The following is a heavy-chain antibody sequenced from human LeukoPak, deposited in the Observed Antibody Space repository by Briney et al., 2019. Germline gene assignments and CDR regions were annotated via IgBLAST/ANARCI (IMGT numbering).Heavy chain of an antibody. J-gene: IGHJ4*02. CDR2: INAGNGNT. V-gene: IGHV1-3*03. CDR3: ARSMVRGVISYYFDY. CDR1: GYTFTNYA. D-gene: IGHD3-10*01. Sequence: ASVKVSCKASGYTFTNYAMHWVRQAPGQSLEWMGWINAGNGNTKYSQEFQGRVIITRDTSASTAYMELSRLRSEDMAEYYCARSMVRGVISYYFDYWGQGTLVTVSS.